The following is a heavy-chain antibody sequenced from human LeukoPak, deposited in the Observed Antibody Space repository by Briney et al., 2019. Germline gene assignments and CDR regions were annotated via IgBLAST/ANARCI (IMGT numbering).Heavy chain of an antibody. V-gene: IGHV4-4*07. Sequence: SETLSLTCTVSGGSISSYYWSWIRQPAGKGLEWIGRNYTSGSTNYNPSLKSRVTMSVDTSKNQFSLKLSSVTAADTAVYYCARARIGYCSSTSCHVYYMDVWGKGTTVTVSS. D-gene: IGHD2-2*01. CDR3: ARARIGYCSSTSCHVYYMDV. CDR2: NYTSGST. J-gene: IGHJ6*03. CDR1: GGSISSYY.